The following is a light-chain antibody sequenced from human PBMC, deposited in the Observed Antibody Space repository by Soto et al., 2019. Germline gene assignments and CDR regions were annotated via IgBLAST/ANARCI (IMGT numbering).Light chain of an antibody. CDR1: QDISKY. V-gene: IGKV1-33*01. CDR3: QQYDNLPPLT. J-gene: IGKJ4*01. CDR2: DAS. Sequence: DIQMTQSPSSLSASVGDRVTITCQASQDISKYLNWYQQKPGKAPKLLIYDASNLETGVPSRFSGSGSGTDFTFTISSLQPEVIATYYCQQYDNLPPLTFGGGTKVEIK.